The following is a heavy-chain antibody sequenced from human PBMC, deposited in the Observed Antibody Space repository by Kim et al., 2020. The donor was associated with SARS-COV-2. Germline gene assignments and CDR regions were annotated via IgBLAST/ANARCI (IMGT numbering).Heavy chain of an antibody. D-gene: IGHD5-18*01. Sequence: SETLSLTCTVSGGSISSYYWSWIRQPPGKGLEWIGFFYYRGSTNYNPSLKSRVTMSLDPSKNQFSLELRSLRAADTAVYYCARLYNYGSWYFDFWGQGT. J-gene: IGHJ4*02. V-gene: IGHV4-59*08. CDR2: FYYRGST. CDR1: GGSISSYY. CDR3: ARLYNYGSWYFDF.